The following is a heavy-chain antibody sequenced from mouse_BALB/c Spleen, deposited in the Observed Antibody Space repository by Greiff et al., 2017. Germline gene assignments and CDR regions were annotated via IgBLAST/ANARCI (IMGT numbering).Heavy chain of an antibody. CDR1: GFSLSRYS. J-gene: IGHJ4*01. D-gene: IGHD2-14*01. Sequence: VKLMESGPGLVAPSQSLSITCTVSGFSLSRYSVHWVRQPPGKGLEWLGMIWGGGSTDYNSALKSRLSISKDNSKSQVFLKMNSLQTDDTAMYYCARNYRYDDGYAMDYWAQGTSVTVSS. CDR3: ARNYRYDDGYAMDY. V-gene: IGHV2-6-4*01. CDR2: IWGGGST.